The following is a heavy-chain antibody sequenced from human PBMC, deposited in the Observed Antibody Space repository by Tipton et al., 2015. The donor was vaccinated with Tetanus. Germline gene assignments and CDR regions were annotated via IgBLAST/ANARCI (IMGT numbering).Heavy chain of an antibody. D-gene: IGHD5-12*01. CDR2: IRGSRLTP. CDR3: AKERALSGYLFYYGMDV. CDR1: GFTFKSYT. V-gene: IGHV3-23*01. Sequence: SLRLSCAASGFTFKSYTMNWVRQAPGNGLEWVAAIRGSRLTPYYADSVKGRFTISRDNSKNTVYLQMSSLRGEDTAVYYCAKERALSGYLFYYGMDVWGQGATVIVSS. J-gene: IGHJ6*02.